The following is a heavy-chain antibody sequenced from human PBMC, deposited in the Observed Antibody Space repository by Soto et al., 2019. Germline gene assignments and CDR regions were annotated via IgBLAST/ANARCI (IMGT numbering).Heavy chain of an antibody. CDR3: AKDRVESGLWQIDS. Sequence: ESGGGVVQPGRSLRLSCAASGFSCSNNGMHWVRQAPGKGLEWVAIISYDGSNKYYADSVKVRFTIFRDNSKNTRYLQVNIMRVGDTAVHYWAKDRVESGLWQIDSGGQRTLATVSS. CDR1: GFSCSNNG. J-gene: IGHJ4*02. CDR2: ISYDGSNK. D-gene: IGHD5-18*01. V-gene: IGHV3-30*18.